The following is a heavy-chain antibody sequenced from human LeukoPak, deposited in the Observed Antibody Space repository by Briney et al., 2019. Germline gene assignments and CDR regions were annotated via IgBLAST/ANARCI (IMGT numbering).Heavy chain of an antibody. J-gene: IGHJ6*02. CDR1: GFTFSSYS. V-gene: IGHV3-48*01. CDR2: ISSSSSTI. D-gene: IGHD5-18*01. Sequence: AGGSLRLSCAASGFTFSSYSMNWVRQAPGKGLEWVSYISSSSSTIYYADSVKGRFTISRDNAKNSLYLQMNSLRAEDTAVYYCARGGWNTAMASGGLDYYYYGMDVWGQGTTVTVSS. CDR3: ARGGWNTAMASGGLDYYYYGMDV.